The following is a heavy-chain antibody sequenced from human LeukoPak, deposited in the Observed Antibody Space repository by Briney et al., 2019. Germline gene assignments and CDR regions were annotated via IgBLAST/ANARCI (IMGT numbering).Heavy chain of an antibody. CDR2: IYSGGST. J-gene: IGHJ4*02. Sequence: PGGSLGLSCKASGFTVSTNYMNWVRQAPGKGLEWVSVIYSGGSTYYADSVRGRFTISRVISKNTLYLQMDSLRAEDTAVYYCARDDGDYLGGGFDCWGQGTLVTVSS. V-gene: IGHV3-53*01. D-gene: IGHD4-17*01. CDR3: ARDDGDYLGGGFDC. CDR1: GFTVSTNY.